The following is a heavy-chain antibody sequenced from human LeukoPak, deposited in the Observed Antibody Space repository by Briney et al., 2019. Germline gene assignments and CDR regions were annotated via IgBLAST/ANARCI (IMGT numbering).Heavy chain of an antibody. V-gene: IGHV1-69*05. D-gene: IGHD4-17*01. CDR3: ARCNYGDYVSPKYYFDY. J-gene: IGHJ4*02. CDR2: IIPIFGTA. Sequence: SVKVSCKASGGTFSSYAISWVRQAPGQGLEWMGGIIPIFGTANYAQKFQGRVTITTDESTSTAYMELSSLGSEDTAVYYCARCNYGDYVSPKYYFDYWGQGTLVTVSS. CDR1: GGTFSSYA.